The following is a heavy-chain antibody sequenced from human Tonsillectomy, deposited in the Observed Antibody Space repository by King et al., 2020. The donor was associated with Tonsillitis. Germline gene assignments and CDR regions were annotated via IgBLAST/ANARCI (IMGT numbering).Heavy chain of an antibody. CDR3: AKRVLDY. CDR2: ISDSGGST. V-gene: IGHV3-23*04. CDR1: GFTFSSDA. D-gene: IGHD3-3*01. Sequence: DVQLVESGGGLVQPGGSLRLSCVASGFTFSSDAMSWGRQSPGKGLEWGSSISDSGGSTYYADSVKGRFTISRDNSKNTLYLQMDSLRAEDTAVYYCAKRVLDYWGQGTLVTVSS. J-gene: IGHJ4*02.